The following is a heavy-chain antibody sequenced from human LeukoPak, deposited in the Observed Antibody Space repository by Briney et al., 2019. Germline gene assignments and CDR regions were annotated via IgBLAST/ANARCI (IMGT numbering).Heavy chain of an antibody. CDR2: INPNSGGT. Sequence: GASVTVSFTSSAYTFTGYYMHWVRQAPGQGLEWMGWINPNSGGTNYAQKFQGRVTMPRDTSISTAYMELSRLRSDDTAVYYCARDPAPTSNWFDPWGEGTLVTVSS. CDR3: ARDPAPTSNWFDP. V-gene: IGHV1-2*02. J-gene: IGHJ5*02. D-gene: IGHD1-14*01. CDR1: AYTFTGYY.